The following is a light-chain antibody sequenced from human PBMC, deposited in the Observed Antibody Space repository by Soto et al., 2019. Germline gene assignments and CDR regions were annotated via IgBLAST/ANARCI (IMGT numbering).Light chain of an antibody. CDR2: WAS. Sequence: DIVMTQSPDSLAVSLGERASINCKSSQSVLYSSNNKNYIAWYQQKPGQPPKLLIYWASTREFGVPDRFSGRGSGTDFTLTISSLQAEDVEVYYCQQYYSTPRTFGQGTKLEIK. V-gene: IGKV4-1*01. CDR3: QQYYSTPRT. CDR1: QSVLYSSNNKNY. J-gene: IGKJ2*01.